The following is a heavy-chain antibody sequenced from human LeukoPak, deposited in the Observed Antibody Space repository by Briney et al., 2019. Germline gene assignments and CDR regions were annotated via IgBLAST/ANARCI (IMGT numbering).Heavy chain of an antibody. CDR2: ISGSGGST. CDR1: GFTFSSYA. V-gene: IGHV3-23*01. Sequence: GGSLSLSCAASGFTFSSYAMSWVRQAPGKGLEWVSAISGSGGSTYYADSVKGRFTISRDNSKNTLYLQMNSLRAEDTAVYYCAKDPFYFYGSGKTYFDYWGQGTLVTVSS. D-gene: IGHD3-10*01. J-gene: IGHJ4*02. CDR3: AKDPFYFYGSGKTYFDY.